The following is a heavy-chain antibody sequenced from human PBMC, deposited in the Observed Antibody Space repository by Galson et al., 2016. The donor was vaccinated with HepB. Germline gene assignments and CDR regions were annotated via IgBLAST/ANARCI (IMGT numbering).Heavy chain of an antibody. CDR3: ARDLGVRGYGREPRDAYDL. V-gene: IGHV3-33*01. CDR1: GFTFSLYG. Sequence: SLRLSCAASGFTFSLYGMQWVRQAPGKGLEWVAVVWFDGYTKFYADSVRGRFTVSRDSSRDTVDLQMHNLRAEDTAMYFCARDLGVRGYGREPRDAYDLWGQGTMVAVSS. D-gene: IGHD3-10*01. J-gene: IGHJ3*01. CDR2: VWFDGYTK.